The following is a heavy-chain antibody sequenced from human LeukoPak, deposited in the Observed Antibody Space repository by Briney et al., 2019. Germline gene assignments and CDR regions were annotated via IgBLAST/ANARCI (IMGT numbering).Heavy chain of an antibody. CDR3: ARGGVWGNYYYYYMDV. CDR1: GGSISSSSYY. CDR2: IYYSGST. J-gene: IGHJ6*03. Sequence: SETLSLTCTVSGGSISSSSYYWGWIRQPPGKGLEWIGSIYYSGSTYYNPSLKSRVTISVDTSKNQFSLKLSSVTAADTAVYYCARGGVWGNYYYYYMDVWGKGTTVTVSS. V-gene: IGHV4-39*07. D-gene: IGHD3-10*01.